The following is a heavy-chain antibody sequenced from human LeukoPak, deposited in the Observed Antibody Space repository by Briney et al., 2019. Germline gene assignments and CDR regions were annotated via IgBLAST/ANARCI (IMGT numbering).Heavy chain of an antibody. CDR3: AREEWVRGVMDY. D-gene: IGHD3-10*01. Sequence: GGSLRLSCAASGFTFSSYGMHWVRQAPGKGLEWVAVICYDGSNKYYADSVKGRFTISRDNSKNTLYLQMNSLRAEDTAVYYCAREEWVRGVMDYWGQGTLVTVSS. V-gene: IGHV3-33*01. CDR2: ICYDGSNK. J-gene: IGHJ4*02. CDR1: GFTFSSYG.